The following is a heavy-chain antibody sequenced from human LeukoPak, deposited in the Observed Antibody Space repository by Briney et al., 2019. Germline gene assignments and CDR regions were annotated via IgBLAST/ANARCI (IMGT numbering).Heavy chain of an antibody. Sequence: PSETQPLTCTVSGVSISRYHRSSIGQPPGTGLEWIGYIYYSGSTNYNPSLKSRVTISVDTSKNQFSLKLSSVTAADTAVYYCARAISGYDFLFDYWGQGTLVTVSS. V-gene: IGHV4-59*01. CDR2: IYYSGST. J-gene: IGHJ4*02. CDR1: GVSISRYH. D-gene: IGHD5-12*01. CDR3: ARAISGYDFLFDY.